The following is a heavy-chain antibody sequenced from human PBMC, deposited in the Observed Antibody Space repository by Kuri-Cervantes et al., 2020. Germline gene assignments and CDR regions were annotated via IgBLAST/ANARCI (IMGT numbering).Heavy chain of an antibody. D-gene: IGHD6-19*01. Sequence: ASVKVSCKASGYTFTSYYMHWVRQAPGQRLEWMGWINAANGDTQYSQNFQGRVTITRDTSATTAYMELSSLRSEDTAVYYCTRGAPWAVARNWFDPWGQGTLVTVSS. CDR3: TRGAPWAVARNWFDP. J-gene: IGHJ5*02. CDR2: INAANGDT. V-gene: IGHV1-3*01. CDR1: GYTFTSYY.